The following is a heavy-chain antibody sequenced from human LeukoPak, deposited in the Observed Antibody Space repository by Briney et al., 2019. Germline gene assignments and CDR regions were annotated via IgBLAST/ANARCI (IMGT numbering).Heavy chain of an antibody. D-gene: IGHD3-10*01. CDR1: GYTFTGYY. CDR3: ARTYGSGSYYGWFDP. J-gene: IGHJ5*02. CDR2: INPNSGGT. V-gene: IGHV1-2*06. Sequence: ASVKVSCKXSGYTFTGYYMHWVRQAPGQGLEWMGRINPNSGGTNYAQKFQGRVTMTRDTSISTAYMELSRLRFDDTAVYYCARTYGSGSYYGWFDPWGQGTLVTVSS.